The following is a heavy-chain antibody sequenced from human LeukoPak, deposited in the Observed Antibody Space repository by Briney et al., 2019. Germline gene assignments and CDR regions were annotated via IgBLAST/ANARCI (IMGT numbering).Heavy chain of an antibody. CDR2: INHSGST. J-gene: IGHJ4*02. CDR1: GGSFSGYY. CDR3: ARAPIPYDYFDY. Sequence: SETLSLTCAVYGGSFSGYYWSWIRQPPGKGLEWIGEINHSGSTNYNPSLKSRVTISVDTSNNQFSLKLSSVTAADTAVYYCARAPIPYDYFDYWGQGTLVTVSS. D-gene: IGHD3-3*01. V-gene: IGHV4-34*01.